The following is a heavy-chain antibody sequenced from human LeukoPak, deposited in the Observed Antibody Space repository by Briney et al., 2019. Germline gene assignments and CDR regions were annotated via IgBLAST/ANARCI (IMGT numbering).Heavy chain of an antibody. Sequence: GGSLRLSCAASGFTFSSYAMAWVRQAPGKGLEWVSGISGSGGGTYYADSVKGRFTISRDNSKNTLFLQMYSLRAEDTAVYYCARDTYDSNGYSYGIYWGQGTLVTVSS. CDR1: GFTFSSYA. CDR2: ISGSGGGT. V-gene: IGHV3-23*01. CDR3: ARDTYDSNGYSYGIY. J-gene: IGHJ4*02. D-gene: IGHD3-22*01.